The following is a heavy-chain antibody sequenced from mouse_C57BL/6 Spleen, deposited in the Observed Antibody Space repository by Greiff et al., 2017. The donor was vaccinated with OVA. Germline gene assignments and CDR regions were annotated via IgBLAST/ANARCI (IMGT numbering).Heavy chain of an antibody. Sequence: QVQLQQSGAELVRPGASVTLSCKASSYTFTDYEMHWVKQTPVHGLEWIGAIDPETGGTAYNQKFKGKAILTADKSSSTAYMELRSLTSEDSAVYYCTRSNDGYYGYAMDYWGQGTSVTVSS. D-gene: IGHD2-3*01. CDR1: SYTFTDYE. CDR3: TRSNDGYYGYAMDY. V-gene: IGHV1-15*01. CDR2: IDPETGGT. J-gene: IGHJ4*01.